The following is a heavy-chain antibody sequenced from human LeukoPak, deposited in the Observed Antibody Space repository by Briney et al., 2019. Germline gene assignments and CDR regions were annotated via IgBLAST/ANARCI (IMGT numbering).Heavy chain of an antibody. V-gene: IGHV3-30*18. Sequence: PGRSLRLPCAASGFTFSSYGMHWVRQAPGKGLEWVAVIAYDGRNIQYVDSVKGRFTISRDNSKKTLYLQVNSLRAEDTAVYYCAKDEGSRCGGDCPLDYWGQGTLVTVSS. CDR3: AKDEGSRCGGDCPLDY. J-gene: IGHJ4*02. CDR1: GFTFSSYG. D-gene: IGHD2-21*02. CDR2: IAYDGRNI.